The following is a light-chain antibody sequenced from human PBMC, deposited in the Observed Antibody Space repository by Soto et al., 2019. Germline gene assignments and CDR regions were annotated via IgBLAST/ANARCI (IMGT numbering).Light chain of an antibody. CDR1: SSDVGGYNY. J-gene: IGLJ2*01. CDR2: DVS. V-gene: IGLV2-14*01. CDR3: SSYTSSSTLV. Sequence: QSALTQPASVSGSPGQSITISCTGTSSDVGGYNYVSWYQQHTGKAPKLMIYDVSNRPSGVSNRFSGSKSGNTASLTISGLQAEDEADYYCSSYTSSSTLVFGGGTKLTFL.